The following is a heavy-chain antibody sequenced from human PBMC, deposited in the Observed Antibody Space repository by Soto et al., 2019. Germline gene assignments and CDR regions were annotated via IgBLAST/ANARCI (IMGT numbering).Heavy chain of an antibody. Sequence: PGGSLRLSCAASGFTFSSYAMSWVRQAPGKGLEWVSAISGSGGSTYYADSVKGRFTISRDNSKNTLYLQMNSLRAEDTAVYYCAKDSFVDKAMSTYYYYYYGMDVWGQGTTVTVSS. CDR3: AKDSFVDKAMSTYYYYYYGMDV. V-gene: IGHV3-23*01. D-gene: IGHD5-18*01. CDR1: GFTFSSYA. CDR2: ISGSGGST. J-gene: IGHJ6*02.